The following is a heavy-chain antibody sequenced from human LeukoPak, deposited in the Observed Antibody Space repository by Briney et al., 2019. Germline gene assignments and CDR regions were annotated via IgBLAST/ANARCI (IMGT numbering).Heavy chain of an antibody. J-gene: IGHJ4*02. CDR1: GFTFSSHA. CDR2: ISGSGGST. Sequence: GGSLRLSCAASGFTFSSHAMSWVRQAPGKGLEWVSAISGSGGSTYYADSVKGRFTISRDNSKNTLYLQMNSLRAEDTAVYYCAKDRFGRRRYSSSFDYWGQGTLVTVSS. D-gene: IGHD6-13*01. CDR3: AKDRFGRRRYSSSFDY. V-gene: IGHV3-23*01.